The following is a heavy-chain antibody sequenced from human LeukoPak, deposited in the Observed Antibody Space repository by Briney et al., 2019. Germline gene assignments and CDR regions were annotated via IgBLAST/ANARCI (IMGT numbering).Heavy chain of an antibody. CDR2: SSYSGTT. CDR1: GDSISGTNYY. CDR3: ARLWGDCRTTSCLNLFDY. Sequence: PSETLSLTCTVSGDSISGTNYYWGWIRQPPGKGREWIGSSSYSGTTYYNPSLKSRATISVDTSKNQFSLKLSSVTAADTAVYYCARLWGDCRTTSCLNLFDYWGQGTLVTVSS. V-gene: IGHV4-39*01. D-gene: IGHD2-2*01. J-gene: IGHJ4*02.